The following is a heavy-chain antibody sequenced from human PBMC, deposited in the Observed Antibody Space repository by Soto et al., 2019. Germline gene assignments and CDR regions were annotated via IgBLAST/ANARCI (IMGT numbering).Heavy chain of an antibody. Sequence: EVQLVGSGGGLVKPGGSLRLSCAASGFTFSSYSLNWARQAPGKGLEWVSSITSSGASIYYADSVKGRFTISRDNAKNSLYLQMNSLRAEDTAVYYCARDGSEGSGEIGYYYYMDVWGKGTTATVSS. V-gene: IGHV3-21*01. D-gene: IGHD2-15*01. CDR3: ARDGSEGSGEIGYYYYMDV. CDR1: GFTFSSYS. CDR2: ITSSGASI. J-gene: IGHJ6*03.